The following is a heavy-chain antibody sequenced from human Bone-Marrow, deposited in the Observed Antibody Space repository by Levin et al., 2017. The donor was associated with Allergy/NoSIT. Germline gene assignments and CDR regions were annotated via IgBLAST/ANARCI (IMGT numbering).Heavy chain of an antibody. D-gene: IGHD3-9*01. CDR3: ARGVGRGFGDDWYYWFDP. CDR2: MNPNSGDT. V-gene: IGHV1-8*01. Sequence: GLEWMGRMNPNSGDTAYAQNFQGRVTMTRSTSITTAYLELSSLRSDDTAVYYCARGVGRGFGDDWYYWFDPWGQGTLVTVSS. J-gene: IGHJ5*02.